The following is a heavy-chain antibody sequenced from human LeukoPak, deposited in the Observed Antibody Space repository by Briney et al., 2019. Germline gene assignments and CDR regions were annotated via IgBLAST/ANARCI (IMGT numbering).Heavy chain of an antibody. J-gene: IGHJ5*02. D-gene: IGHD3-10*01. CDR1: GDSISSYY. V-gene: IGHV4-59*01. CDR3: ASSDYGSFDP. Sequence: PSETLSLTCSVSGDSISSYYWSWIRQPPGKGLEWIGYMYYSGSTNFNPSLKSRVTISVDTSKNQFSLKLSSVTAADTAVYYCASSDYGSFDPWGQGTLVTVSS. CDR2: MYYSGST.